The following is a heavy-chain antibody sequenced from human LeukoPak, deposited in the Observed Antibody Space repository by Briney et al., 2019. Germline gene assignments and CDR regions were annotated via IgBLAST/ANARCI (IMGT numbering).Heavy chain of an antibody. Sequence: GGSLRLSCTASGFTVSSSYMTWVRQAPGKGLEWVSVIYSADSSYYADSVKGRFTISRDNAKNTLYLQMNSLRAEDTAVYYCARRVVCSSTSCPMGFDYWGQGTLVTVSS. D-gene: IGHD2-2*01. CDR3: ARRVVCSSTSCPMGFDY. V-gene: IGHV3-53*01. CDR1: GFTVSSSY. J-gene: IGHJ4*02. CDR2: IYSADSS.